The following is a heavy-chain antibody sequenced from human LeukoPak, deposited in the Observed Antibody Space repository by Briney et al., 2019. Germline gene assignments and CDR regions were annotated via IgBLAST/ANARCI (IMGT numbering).Heavy chain of an antibody. D-gene: IGHD6-19*01. CDR3: ARHGAVAGRGGYYFDY. Sequence: PSETLSLTCTVSSGSISSNYWSWVRQPPGKGLEWIGYIYYSGSTNYNPSLKSRVTISVDTSKKEFSLKLSPVTAADTAVYYCARHGAVAGRGGYYFDYWGQGTLVTVSS. CDR1: SGSISSNY. J-gene: IGHJ4*02. V-gene: IGHV4-59*08. CDR2: IYYSGST.